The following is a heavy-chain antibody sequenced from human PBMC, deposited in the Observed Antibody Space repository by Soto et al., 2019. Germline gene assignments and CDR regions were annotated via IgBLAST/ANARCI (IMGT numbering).Heavy chain of an antibody. CDR1: GFTFNSHT. J-gene: IGHJ4*02. CDR2: ISDSSNTI. CDR3: TRELGY. V-gene: IGHV3-48*04. Sequence: PGGSLRLSCAASGFTFNSHTMNWVRQAPGKGLEWLSYISDSSNTIYYADSVKGRFTISRDNAKNSLYLQMNSLRAEDTAVYYCTRELGYWGQGTLVTVSS.